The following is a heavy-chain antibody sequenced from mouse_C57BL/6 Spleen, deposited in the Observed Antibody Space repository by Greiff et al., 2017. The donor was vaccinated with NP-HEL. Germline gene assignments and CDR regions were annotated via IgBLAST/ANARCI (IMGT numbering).Heavy chain of an antibody. CDR1: GFTFSDYY. CDR3: ARNYGRATGYFDY. CDR2: INYDGSST. Sequence: EVQVVESEGGLVQPGSSMKLSCTASGFTFSDYYMAWVRQVPEKGLEWVANINYDGSSTYYLDSLKSRFIISRDNAKNILYLQMSSLKSEDTATYYCARNYGRATGYFDYWGQGTTLTVSS. D-gene: IGHD1-1*01. V-gene: IGHV5-16*01. J-gene: IGHJ2*01.